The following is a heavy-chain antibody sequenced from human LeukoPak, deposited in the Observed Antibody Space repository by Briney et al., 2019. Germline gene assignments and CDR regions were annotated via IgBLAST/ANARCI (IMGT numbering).Heavy chain of an antibody. J-gene: IGHJ4*02. CDR2: IRYDGSNK. V-gene: IGHV3-30*02. D-gene: IGHD2-15*01. Sequence: PGGSLRLSCAASGFTFSSYGMHWVRQAPGKGLEWVAFIRYDGSNKYYADSVKGRFTISRDNSKNTLYLQMNSLRAEDTAVYYCAKGNIVVVVAAYYFDYWGQGTLVTVSS. CDR3: AKGNIVVVVAAYYFDY. CDR1: GFTFSSYG.